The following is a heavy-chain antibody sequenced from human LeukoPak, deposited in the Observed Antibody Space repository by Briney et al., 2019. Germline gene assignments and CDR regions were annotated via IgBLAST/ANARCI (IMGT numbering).Heavy chain of an antibody. D-gene: IGHD3-10*01. V-gene: IGHV3-30*02. CDR3: AKDHDYYSLESY. Sequence: PGGSLRLSCAASGFTFSSYGMQWVRQAPGKGLEGVAFIRYDGSNKYYADSVKGRFTISRDNSKNTLSLQMNSLRAEDTAVYYCAKDHDYYSLESYWGQGTLVTVSS. CDR1: GFTFSSYG. CDR2: IRYDGSNK. J-gene: IGHJ4*02.